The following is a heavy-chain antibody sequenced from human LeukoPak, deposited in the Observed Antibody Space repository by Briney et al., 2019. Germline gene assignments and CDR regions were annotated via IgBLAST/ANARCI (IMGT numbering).Heavy chain of an antibody. J-gene: IGHJ2*01. V-gene: IGHV3-33*05. CDR1: GFTFSSYG. CDR2: ISYDGSKK. D-gene: IGHD7-27*01. CDR3: TRGLGLWYFDL. Sequence: GGSLRLSCAASGFTFSSYGMHWVRQAPGKGLEWVAIISYDGSKKYYGDSVKGRFTISRDNSKNTLYLQMNSLRAEDTAVYYCTRGLGLWYFDLWGRGTLVTVSS.